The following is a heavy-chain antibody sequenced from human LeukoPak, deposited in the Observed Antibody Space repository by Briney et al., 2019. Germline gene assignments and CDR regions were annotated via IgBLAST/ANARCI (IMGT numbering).Heavy chain of an antibody. CDR3: ARDYYDSSGYYYGGH. V-gene: IGHV3-48*04. J-gene: IGHJ4*02. Sequence: GGSLRLSCAASGSTFSSYSMNWVRQAPGKGLEWVSYISSSSSTIYYADSVKGRFTISRDNAKNSLYLQMNSLRAEDTAVYYCARDYYDSSGYYYGGHWGQGTLVTVSS. D-gene: IGHD3-22*01. CDR2: ISSSSSTI. CDR1: GSTFSSYS.